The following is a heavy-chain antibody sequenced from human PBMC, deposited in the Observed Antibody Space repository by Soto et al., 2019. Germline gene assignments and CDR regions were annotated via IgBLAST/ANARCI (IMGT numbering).Heavy chain of an antibody. CDR1: GNTFTNFG. CDR3: ARVIPGAEAWFDP. V-gene: IGHV1-18*01. D-gene: IGHD2-2*01. CDR2: ISAYTDDP. J-gene: IGHJ5*02. Sequence: ASVKVSCKASGNTFTNFGVTWVRQAPGQGLEWMVWISAYTDDPNYAQKFQGRVTMTIDTSTSTAYLDLRSLTSDDTAVYYCARVIPGAEAWFDPWGQGTLVTVSS.